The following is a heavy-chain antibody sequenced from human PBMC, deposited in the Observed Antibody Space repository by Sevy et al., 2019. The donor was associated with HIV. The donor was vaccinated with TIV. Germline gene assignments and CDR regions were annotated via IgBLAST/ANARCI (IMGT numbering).Heavy chain of an antibody. J-gene: IGHJ4*02. CDR2: ISYDGSNK. Sequence: GGSLRLSCAASGFTFSSYGMHWVRQAPGKGLEWVAVISYDGSNKYYADSVKGRFTISRDNSKNTLYLQMNSLRAEDTAVYYCAKDPQLGHFDYWGQGTLVTVSS. D-gene: IGHD6-13*01. CDR3: AKDPQLGHFDY. V-gene: IGHV3-30*18. CDR1: GFTFSSYG.